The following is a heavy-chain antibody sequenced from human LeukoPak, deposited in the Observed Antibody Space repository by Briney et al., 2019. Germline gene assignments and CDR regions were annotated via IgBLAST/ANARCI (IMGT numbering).Heavy chain of an antibody. CDR1: GFTFSSYA. V-gene: IGHV3-23*01. J-gene: IGHJ6*02. D-gene: IGHD4/OR15-4a*01. Sequence: PGGSLRLSCAASGFTFSSYAMSWVRQAPGKGLEWVSAISGSGGSTYYADSVKGRFTISRDNSKNTLYLQMNSLRAEDTAVYYCAKANYMTILSAVYYGMDVWGQGITVTVSS. CDR3: AKANYMTILSAVYYGMDV. CDR2: ISGSGGST.